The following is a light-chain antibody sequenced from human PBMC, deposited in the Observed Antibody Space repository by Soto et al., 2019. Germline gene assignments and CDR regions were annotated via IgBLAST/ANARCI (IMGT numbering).Light chain of an antibody. CDR3: QSYASRVHVV. V-gene: IGLV6-57*02. Sequence: NFMLTQPHSVSESPGKTVTISCTGSSGNIASDYVQWYQHRPGSPPITVIYEDNQRPSWVPDRFSGSIDSSSNSASLTISGLNTADEADCYCQSYASRVHVVFGGGTKLTVL. CDR1: SGNIASDY. J-gene: IGLJ2*01. CDR2: EDN.